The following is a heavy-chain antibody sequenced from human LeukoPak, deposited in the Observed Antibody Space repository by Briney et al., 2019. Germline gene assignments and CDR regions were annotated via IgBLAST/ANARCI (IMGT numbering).Heavy chain of an antibody. CDR3: AKLALAAAGSPLDY. CDR2: IRSKANSYAT. J-gene: IGHJ4*02. Sequence: GGSLKLSCAASGFTFSGSAMHWVRQASGKGLEWVGRIRSKANSYATAYAASVKGRFTISRDDSKNTAYLQMNSLRAEDTAVYYCAKLALAAAGSPLDYWGQGTLVTVSS. V-gene: IGHV3-73*01. D-gene: IGHD6-13*01. CDR1: GFTFSGSA.